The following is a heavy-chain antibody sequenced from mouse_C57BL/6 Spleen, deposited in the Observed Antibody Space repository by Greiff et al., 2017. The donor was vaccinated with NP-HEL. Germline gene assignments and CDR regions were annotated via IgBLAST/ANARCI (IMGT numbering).Heavy chain of an antibody. D-gene: IGHD2-4*01. CDR2: FHPYNDDT. CDR3: ARGIYDYDWYFDV. J-gene: IGHJ1*03. V-gene: IGHV1-47*01. CDR1: GYTFTTYP. Sequence: VKLVESGAELVKPGASVKMSCKASGYTFTTYPIEWMKQNHGKSLEWIGNFHPYNDDTKYNEKFKGKATLTVEKSSSTVYLELSRLTSDDSAVYYCARGIYDYDWYFDVWGTGTTVTVSS.